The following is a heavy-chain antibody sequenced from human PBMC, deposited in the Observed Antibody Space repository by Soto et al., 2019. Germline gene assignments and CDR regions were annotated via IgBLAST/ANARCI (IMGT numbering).Heavy chain of an antibody. V-gene: IGHV4-34*01. CDR2: INYSGST. Sequence: SETLSLTCAVYGGSFSGYYWSWIRQPPGEGLEWIGEINYSGSTNYNPSLESRVTISVDTSKNQFSLKVSSVTAADTAVYYCARDLWGYCGTDCYPLDVWGQGTTVTVSS. D-gene: IGHD2-21*02. CDR3: ARDLWGYCGTDCYPLDV. J-gene: IGHJ6*02. CDR1: GGSFSGYY.